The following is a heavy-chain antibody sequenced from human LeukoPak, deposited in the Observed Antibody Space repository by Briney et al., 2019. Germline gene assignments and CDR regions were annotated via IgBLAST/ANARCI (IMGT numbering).Heavy chain of an antibody. CDR3: AKSKPPREYCSVTTCYAGFGAFDI. CDR1: GFTFSGYG. CDR2: TSYDGREK. Sequence: GGSLRLSCAASGFTFSGYGMNWVRQAPGKGLEWVAITSYDGREKYYADSVKGRFTISRDNSKDTLYLQMSSLRPEDTAIYYCAKSKPPREYCSVTTCYAGFGAFDIWGQGTMVTVFS. V-gene: IGHV3-30*18. J-gene: IGHJ3*02. D-gene: IGHD2-2*01.